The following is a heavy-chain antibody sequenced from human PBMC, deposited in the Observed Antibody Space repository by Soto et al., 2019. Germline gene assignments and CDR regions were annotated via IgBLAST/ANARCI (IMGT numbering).Heavy chain of an antibody. CDR3: ARGATLAAILFDY. D-gene: IGHD2-15*01. CDR2: LYYSGST. J-gene: IGHJ4*02. CDR1: GDSISSGGYY. Sequence: QVQLQESGPGLVKPSQTLSLTCTVSGDSISSGGYYWSWIRPHPGKGLEWIGYLYYSGSTYYNPSLKGRVIISGDPSKNQFSLKLSSVTAAVTAVYSCARGATLAAILFDYWGQGTLVTVSS. V-gene: IGHV4-31*03.